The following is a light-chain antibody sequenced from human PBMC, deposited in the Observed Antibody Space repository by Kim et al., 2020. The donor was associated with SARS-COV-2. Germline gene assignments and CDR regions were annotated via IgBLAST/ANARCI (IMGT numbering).Light chain of an antibody. Sequence: GPSITISCTGTSSDVGGYNYVSWYQQYPGKAPKIMIHDVTKRPSGVSNRFSGSKSGITASLTISGLQAEDEADYYCSSYASSGIWVFGGGTQLTVL. CDR3: SSYASSGIWV. J-gene: IGLJ3*02. CDR1: SSDVGGYNY. CDR2: DVT. V-gene: IGLV2-14*04.